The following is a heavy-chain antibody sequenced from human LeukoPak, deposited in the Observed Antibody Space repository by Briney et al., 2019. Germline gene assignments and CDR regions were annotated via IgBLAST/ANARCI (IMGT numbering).Heavy chain of an antibody. CDR2: ISSSSSYI. CDR1: GFTFSSYS. Sequence: PGGSLRLSCAASGFTFSSYSMNWVRQAPGKGLEWVSSISSSSSYIYYADSVKGRFTISRDNAKNSLYLQMNSLRAEDTAVYYCARVGVGTMVRAVSYWYFDLWGRGTLVTVSS. D-gene: IGHD3-10*01. CDR3: ARVGVGTMVRAVSYWYFDL. J-gene: IGHJ2*01. V-gene: IGHV3-21*04.